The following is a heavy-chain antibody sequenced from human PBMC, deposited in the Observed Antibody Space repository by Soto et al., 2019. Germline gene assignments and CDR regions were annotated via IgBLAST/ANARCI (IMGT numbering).Heavy chain of an antibody. CDR2: IFHSGST. CDR1: GGSISSSNW. D-gene: IGHD6-25*01. CDR3: ARDGGERLQSGGGWFDP. J-gene: IGHJ5*02. V-gene: IGHV4-4*02. Sequence: PSETLSLTCAVSGGSISSSNWWSWVRQPPGKGLEWIGEIFHSGSTTYNPSLKSRVTIAADKSTNQFSLNLNSVTAADTAVYYCARDGGERLQSGGGWFDPWGPGILVTVSS.